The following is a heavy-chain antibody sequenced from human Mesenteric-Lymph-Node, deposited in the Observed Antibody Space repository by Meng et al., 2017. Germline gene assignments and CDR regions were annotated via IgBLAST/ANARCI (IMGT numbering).Heavy chain of an antibody. J-gene: IGHJ4*02. V-gene: IGHV3-64*01. D-gene: IGHD6-19*01. CDR3: ATVAGTGSPLFDY. Sequence: GESLKISCAASGFTFSSYAMHWVRQAPGKGLEYVSAISSNGGSTYYANSVKGRFTISRDNSKNTLYLQMNSLRAEDTAVYYCATVAGTGSPLFDYWGQGTLVTVSS. CDR1: GFTFSSYA. CDR2: ISSNGGST.